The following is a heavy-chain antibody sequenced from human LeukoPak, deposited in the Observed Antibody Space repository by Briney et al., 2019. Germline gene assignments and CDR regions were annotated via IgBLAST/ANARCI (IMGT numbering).Heavy chain of an antibody. CDR3: ARDPKYGDLDY. V-gene: IGHV3-74*01. Sequence: GGSPRLSCAAFGVAVSGYWMNWVRQAPGKGLVWVARINSDGSSTSHADSVKGRFTISRDNAKNTLYLQMNSLRVDDTAVYYCARDPKYGDLDYWGLGTLVTVSS. J-gene: IGHJ4*02. CDR1: GVAVSGYW. D-gene: IGHD4-17*01. CDR2: INSDGSST.